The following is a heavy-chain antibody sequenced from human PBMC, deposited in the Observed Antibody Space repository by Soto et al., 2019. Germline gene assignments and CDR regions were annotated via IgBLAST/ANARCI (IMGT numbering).Heavy chain of an antibody. CDR3: TTDPSGPPPYGSGSYSPGY. CDR1: GFTFSNAW. V-gene: IGHV3-15*07. CDR2: IKSKTDGGTT. J-gene: IGHJ4*02. D-gene: IGHD3-10*01. Sequence: GGSLRLSCAASGFTFSNAWMNWVRQAPGKGLEWVGRIKSKTDGGTTDYAAPVKGRFTISRDDSKNTLYLQMNSLKTEDTAVYYCTTDPSGPPPYGSGSYSPGYWGQGTLVNVSS.